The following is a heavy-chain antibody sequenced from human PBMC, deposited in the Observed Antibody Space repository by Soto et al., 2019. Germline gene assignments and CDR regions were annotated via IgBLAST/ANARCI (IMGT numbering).Heavy chain of an antibody. CDR2: INEDGTER. V-gene: IGHV3-7*05. Sequence: EAQLVESGGGLVQPAGSLRLSCAGSGFTFSGHWMSWFRQAPGKGLEWVASINEDGTERKYVDSVTGRFTTSRDNAKNSLYLQMDSLRVEDTAVSYCARVKMGANDIWGQGTLVTVSS. CDR1: GFTFSGHW. D-gene: IGHD1-26*01. CDR3: ARVKMGANDI. J-gene: IGHJ4*02.